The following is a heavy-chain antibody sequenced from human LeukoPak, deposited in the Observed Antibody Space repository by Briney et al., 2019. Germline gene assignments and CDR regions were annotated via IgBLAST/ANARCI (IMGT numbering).Heavy chain of an antibody. Sequence: GESLKISCKGLGYSFNNYWNAWVRQRPGKGLEWMGIIHPGGSETRYDPSFQGQVTISADSSTSTAYLQWSSLRASDTAMYYCARASRDGYNQNFDHWGQGTLVTVSS. V-gene: IGHV5-51*01. D-gene: IGHD5-24*01. CDR3: ARASRDGYNQNFDH. J-gene: IGHJ4*02. CDR1: GYSFNNYW. CDR2: IHPGGSET.